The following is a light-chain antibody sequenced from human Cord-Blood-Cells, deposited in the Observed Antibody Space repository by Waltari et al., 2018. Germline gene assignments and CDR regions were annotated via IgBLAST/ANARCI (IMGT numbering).Light chain of an antibody. Sequence: QSVLTQPPSVSGAPGQRVTIPCTGSSPNIGAGYDVHWYHQLPGTAPKLLIYGNSNRPSGGPDRCSGSKSGTSASLAITGLQAEDEADYYCQSYDSSLSGSVVFGGGTKLTVL. CDR2: GNS. V-gene: IGLV1-40*01. CDR1: SPNIGAGYD. CDR3: QSYDSSLSGSVV. J-gene: IGLJ2*01.